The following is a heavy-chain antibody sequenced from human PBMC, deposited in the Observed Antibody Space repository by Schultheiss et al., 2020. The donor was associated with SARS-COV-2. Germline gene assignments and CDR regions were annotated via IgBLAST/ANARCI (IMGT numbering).Heavy chain of an antibody. CDR3: ARALDDYGDYVGQYYYYYMDV. CDR2: IYYSGST. Sequence: SETLSLTCTVSGGSISSGGYYWGWIRQPPGKGLEWIGYIYYSGSTNYNPSLKSRVTISVDTSKNQFSLKLSSVTAADTAVYYCARALDDYGDYVGQYYYYYMDVWGKGTTVTVSS. D-gene: IGHD4-17*01. V-gene: IGHV4-61*08. J-gene: IGHJ6*03. CDR1: GGSISSGGYY.